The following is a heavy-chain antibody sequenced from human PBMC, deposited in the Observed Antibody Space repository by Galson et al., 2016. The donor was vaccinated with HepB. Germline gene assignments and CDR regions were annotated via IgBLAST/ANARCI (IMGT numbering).Heavy chain of an antibody. D-gene: IGHD6-19*01. Sequence: SLRLSCAASGFTFSSYTMHWVRQAPGKGLEWVAVISYDGNNKYYADSVKGRFTTSRDNSKNTLYLQMNSLRAEDTAVYYCARVPRSGWYGNGFDIWGQGTMVTVSS. CDR2: ISYDGNNK. J-gene: IGHJ3*02. V-gene: IGHV3-30-3*01. CDR1: GFTFSSYT. CDR3: ARVPRSGWYGNGFDI.